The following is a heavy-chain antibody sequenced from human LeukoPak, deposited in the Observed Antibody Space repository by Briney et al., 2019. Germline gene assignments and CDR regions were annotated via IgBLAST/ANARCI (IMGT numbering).Heavy chain of an antibody. CDR1: GYTFIKYG. Sequence: ASVKVSCKASGYTFIKYGISWVRQAPGQGLEWMGWISAYNGNTNYAQKLQGRVTMTTDTSTSTAYIDLTSLRSDDTAVYYSARVGEGSSGWYYYYYYMDVWGKGTTVTVSS. D-gene: IGHD6-19*01. CDR2: ISAYNGNT. CDR3: ARVGEGSSGWYYYYYYMDV. J-gene: IGHJ6*03. V-gene: IGHV1-18*01.